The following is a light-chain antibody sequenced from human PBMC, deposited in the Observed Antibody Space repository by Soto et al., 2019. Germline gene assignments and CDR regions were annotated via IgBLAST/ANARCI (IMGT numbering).Light chain of an antibody. CDR3: HRYNSY. CDR1: ESIATW. J-gene: IGKJ2*01. Sequence: GDRVTITCRASESIATWLAWYQQKPGQAPKLLIYDASRLESGVPSRFSGGGSGTEFTLTISGMQPEDFGTYYCHRYNSYFGPGTKLEI. CDR2: DAS. V-gene: IGKV1-5*01.